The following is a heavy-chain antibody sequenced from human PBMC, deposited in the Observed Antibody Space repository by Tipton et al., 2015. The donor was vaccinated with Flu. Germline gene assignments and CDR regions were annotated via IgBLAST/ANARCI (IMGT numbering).Heavy chain of an antibody. CDR2: VYTTGST. Sequence: TLSLTCTVSGGSISSGSHYWSWIRQPAGRGLEWIGQVYTTGSTRYSPSLQSRVIMSVDPAKNQFSLKLSSVTAADTAGYYCARTRSGNYLDDAFDIWGQGTMVTGSS. J-gene: IGHJ3*02. V-gene: IGHV4-61*09. CDR1: GGSISSGSHY. CDR3: ARTRSGNYLDDAFDI. D-gene: IGHD1-26*01.